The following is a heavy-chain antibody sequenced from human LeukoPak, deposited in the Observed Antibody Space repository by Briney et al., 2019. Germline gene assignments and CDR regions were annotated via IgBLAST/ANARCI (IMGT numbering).Heavy chain of an antibody. CDR3: ASYSNYTKNNWFDP. J-gene: IGHJ5*02. V-gene: IGHV4-39*07. D-gene: IGHD4-11*01. Sequence: SETLSLTCTVSGGSISSSGYYWGWIRQPPGKGLEWIGEINHSGSTNYNPSLKSRVTISVDTSKNQFSLKLSSVTAADTAVYYCASYSNYTKNNWFDPWGQGTLVTVSS. CDR1: GGSISSSGYY. CDR2: INHSGST.